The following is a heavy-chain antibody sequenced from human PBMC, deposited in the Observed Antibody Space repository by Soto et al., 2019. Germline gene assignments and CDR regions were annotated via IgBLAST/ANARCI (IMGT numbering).Heavy chain of an antibody. CDR1: GFTFSSYW. CDR3: ARDPSYDFWSGPPTTLDV. D-gene: IGHD3-3*01. Sequence: PGGSLRLSCAASGFTFSSYWMHWVRQAPGKGLVWVSRINSDGSSTSYADSVKGRFTISRDNAKNTLYLQMNSLRAEDTAVYYCARDPSYDFWSGPPTTLDVWGKGTTVIVSS. CDR2: INSDGSST. J-gene: IGHJ6*04. V-gene: IGHV3-74*01.